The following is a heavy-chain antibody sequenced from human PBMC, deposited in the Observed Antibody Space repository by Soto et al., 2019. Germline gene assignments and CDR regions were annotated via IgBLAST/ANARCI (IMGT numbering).Heavy chain of an antibody. J-gene: IGHJ6*02. CDR2: IYHSGST. V-gene: IGHV4-31*03. Sequence: SETLSLTCTVSGGSVSSGGYYWSWIRQHPGKGLEWIGYIYHSGSTWYNPSLESRVTISVDTSKNRFSLSLSSVTAADTAVYYCAKWEGLGSDYYYYAMDVWGHGTSVTVSS. CDR3: AKWEGLGSDYYYYAMDV. D-gene: IGHD1-26*01. CDR1: GGSVSSGGYY.